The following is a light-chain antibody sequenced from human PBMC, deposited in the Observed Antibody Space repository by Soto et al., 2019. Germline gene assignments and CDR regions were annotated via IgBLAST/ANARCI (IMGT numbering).Light chain of an antibody. CDR3: QSYDSSLSAYV. J-gene: IGLJ1*01. V-gene: IGLV1-40*01. Sequence: QSVLTQPPSVSGAPGQRVTISCTGSSSNIGAYYDVHWYQQLPGTAPKLLIYGNSNRPSGVPDRFSGSKSGTSASLAITGLQADDEADYYCQSYDSSLSAYVFGAGTKVTVL. CDR2: GNS. CDR1: SSNIGAYYD.